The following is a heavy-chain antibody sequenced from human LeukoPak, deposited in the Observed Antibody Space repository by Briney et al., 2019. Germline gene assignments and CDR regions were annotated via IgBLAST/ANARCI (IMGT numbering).Heavy chain of an antibody. CDR3: ATITPTATTVYFDY. J-gene: IGHJ4*02. D-gene: IGHD4-17*01. V-gene: IGHV3-21*01. CDR2: ISSSSSYI. CDR1: GFTFSSYS. Sequence: GGSLRLSCAASGFTFSSYSMNWVRQAPGKGLEWVSSISSSSSYIYYADSVKGRFTISRDNAKNSLYLQMNSLRAEDTAVYYCATITPTATTVYFDYWGQGTLVTVSS.